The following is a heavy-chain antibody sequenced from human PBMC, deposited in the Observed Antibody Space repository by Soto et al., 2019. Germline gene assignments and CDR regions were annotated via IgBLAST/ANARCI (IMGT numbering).Heavy chain of an antibody. CDR3: AKGVATAVPALDY. D-gene: IGHD2-21*02. J-gene: IGHJ4*02. CDR2: VSWNSGAK. V-gene: IGHV3-9*01. Sequence: EVQLVESGGGLVQPGRSLRLSCVASGFSFDDFVMNWVRQRPGKGLEWVSSVSWNSGAKLYADSVKGRFAISRDSAKKSVYLQMNSLRPDDTAFYYCAKGVATAVPALDYWGQGTVVTVSS. CDR1: GFSFDDFV.